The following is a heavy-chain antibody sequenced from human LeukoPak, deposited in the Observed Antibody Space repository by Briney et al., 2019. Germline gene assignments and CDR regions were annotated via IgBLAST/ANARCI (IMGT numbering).Heavy chain of an antibody. CDR3: AATVWELLTTNSPFDR. Sequence: ASVKVSCRVSGHTVTELAIFWVRQAPGKGLEWMGGFDPENGATIYPQSFQDRVTMTEDTSTDTAYMDLRGLTSGDTAVYYCAATVWELLTTNSPFDRWGQGTLVIVSS. J-gene: IGHJ4*02. CDR1: GHTVTELA. D-gene: IGHD3-10*01. V-gene: IGHV1-24*01. CDR2: FDPENGAT.